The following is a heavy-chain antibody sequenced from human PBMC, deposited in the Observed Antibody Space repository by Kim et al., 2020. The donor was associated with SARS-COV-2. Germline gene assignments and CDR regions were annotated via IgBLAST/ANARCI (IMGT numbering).Heavy chain of an antibody. Sequence: SETLSLTCTVSGGSISSYYWSWIRQPPGKGLEWIGYIYYSGSTNYNPSLKSRVTISVDTSKNQFSLKLSSVTAADTAVYYCARDKYDFWSGRYAFDIWGQGTMVTVSS. CDR2: IYYSGST. J-gene: IGHJ3*02. CDR1: GGSISSYY. CDR3: ARDKYDFWSGRYAFDI. D-gene: IGHD3-3*01. V-gene: IGHV4-59*01.